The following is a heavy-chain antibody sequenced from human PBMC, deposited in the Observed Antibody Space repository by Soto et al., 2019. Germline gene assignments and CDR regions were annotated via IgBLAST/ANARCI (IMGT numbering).Heavy chain of an antibody. Sequence: EVQLLESGGGLVQPGGSLRLSCAASAFTFGSYAMTWVRQAPGKGLEWVSSITPSGDNTYYADSVKARFTISRGNSKNSLYLQMNSLRAEDTAVYYCAKSGSHSYFDYWGQRTLVTVSS. V-gene: IGHV3-23*01. J-gene: IGHJ4*02. CDR2: ITPSGDNT. CDR1: AFTFGSYA. D-gene: IGHD6-19*01. CDR3: AKSGSHSYFDY.